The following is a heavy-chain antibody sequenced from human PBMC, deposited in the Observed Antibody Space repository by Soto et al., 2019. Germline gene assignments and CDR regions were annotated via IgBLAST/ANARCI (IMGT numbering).Heavy chain of an antibody. Sequence: GGSLRLSCAVSGFTLSSYAMTWVRQAPGKGPEWVSAINDGDDDDSTYYADPVKGRFTISRDNSKNTLYLQMNSLRAEDTAVYYCAKPVGYCSSTSCYTLSLQARYYYYGMDVWGQGTTVTVSS. V-gene: IGHV3-23*01. CDR1: GFTLSSYA. CDR3: AKPVGYCSSTSCYTLSLQARYYYYGMDV. D-gene: IGHD2-2*02. J-gene: IGHJ6*02. CDR2: INDGDDDDST.